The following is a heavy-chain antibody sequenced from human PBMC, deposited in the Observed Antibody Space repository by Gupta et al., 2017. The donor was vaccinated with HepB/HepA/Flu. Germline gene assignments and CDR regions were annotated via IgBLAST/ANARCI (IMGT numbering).Heavy chain of an antibody. CDR3: TRDEMTTMGQGGAFDI. Sequence: EVQLVESGGGLVKLGRSLRLSCTASGFTFGAYAMSWFRQAPGKGLEWVGFIRSKAYGGTTEYAASVKGRFTISRDDSKSIAYLQMNSLKTEDTAVYYCTRDEMTTMGQGGAFDIWGQGTMVTVSS. V-gene: IGHV3-49*05. J-gene: IGHJ3*02. CDR1: GFTFGAYA. CDR2: IRSKAYGGTT. D-gene: IGHD5-24*01.